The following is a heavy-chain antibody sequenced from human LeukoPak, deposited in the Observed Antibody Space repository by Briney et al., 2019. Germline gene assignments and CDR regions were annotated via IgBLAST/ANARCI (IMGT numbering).Heavy chain of an antibody. D-gene: IGHD3-3*01. V-gene: IGHV3-30*04. CDR3: AKAAAYYDF. CDR2: ISYDGNNK. Sequence: PGGSLRLSCAASGFTFSSYAMHWVRQAPGKGLEWVAVISYDGNNKYYADSVKGRFTISRDNSKNTLYLQMNSLRAEDTAVYYCAKAAAYYDFGGQGTLVTVSS. CDR1: GFTFSSYA. J-gene: IGHJ4*02.